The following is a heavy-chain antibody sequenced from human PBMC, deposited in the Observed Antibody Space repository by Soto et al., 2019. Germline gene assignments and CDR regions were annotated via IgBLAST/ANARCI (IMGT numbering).Heavy chain of an antibody. CDR1: GFTFSSYW. CDR2: IKQDGSEK. V-gene: IGHV3-7*05. D-gene: IGHD6-13*01. Sequence: PGGSLRLSCAASGFTFSSYWMSWVRQAPGKGLEWVANIKQDGSEKYYVDSVKGRFTISRDNAKNSLYLQMNSLRAEDTAVYYCARSIYCSSWYDQVFPRKYYYYYGMDVWGQGTTVTAP. J-gene: IGHJ6*02. CDR3: ARSIYCSSWYDQVFPRKYYYYYGMDV.